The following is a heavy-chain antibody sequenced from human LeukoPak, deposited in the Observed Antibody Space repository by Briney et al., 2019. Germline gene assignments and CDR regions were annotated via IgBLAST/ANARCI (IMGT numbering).Heavy chain of an antibody. CDR1: GASLSAYY. CDR2: ISHSGST. J-gene: IGHJ5*02. V-gene: IGHV4-34*01. CDR3: ARVYGGVWGSSRYWYNWFDP. D-gene: IGHD3-16*02. Sequence: PSETLSLTCAVPGASLSAYYWNWIRQPPGKGLEWIGEISHSGSTNYTPSLKSRVTISVDASNKQFSLQLSSVTAADTAVYYCARVYGGVWGSSRYWYNWFDPWGQGTLVTVSS.